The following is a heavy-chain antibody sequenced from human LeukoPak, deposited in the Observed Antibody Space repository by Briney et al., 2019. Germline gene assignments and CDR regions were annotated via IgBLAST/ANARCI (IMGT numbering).Heavy chain of an antibody. V-gene: IGHV3-23*01. CDR3: AELGITMIGGV. D-gene: IGHD3-10*02. J-gene: IGHJ6*04. CDR2: ISGSGGST. CDR1: GFTFSSYW. Sequence: GGSLRLSCAASGFTFSSYWMHWVRQAPGKGLVWVSAISGSGGSTYYADSVKGRFTISRDNSKNTLYLQMNSLRAEDTAVYYCAELGITMIGGVWGKGTTVTISS.